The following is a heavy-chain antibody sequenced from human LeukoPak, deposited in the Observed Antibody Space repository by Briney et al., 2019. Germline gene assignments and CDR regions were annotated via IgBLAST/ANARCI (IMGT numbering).Heavy chain of an antibody. CDR1: GGSFSGYY. D-gene: IGHD3-16*02. V-gene: IGHV4-34*01. Sequence: SETLSLTCAVYGGSFSGYYWSWIRQPPGKGLEWIGEINHSGSTNYNPSLKGRVTISVDTSKNQFSLKLSSVTAADTAVYYCARGLRYIVWGQGTLVTVSS. CDR3: ARGLRYIV. J-gene: IGHJ4*02. CDR2: INHSGST.